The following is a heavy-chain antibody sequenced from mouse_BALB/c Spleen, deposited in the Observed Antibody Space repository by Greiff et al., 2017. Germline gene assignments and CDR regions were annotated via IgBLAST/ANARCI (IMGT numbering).Heavy chain of an antibody. Sequence: EVMLVESGGDLVKPGGSLKLSCAASGFTFSSYGMSWVRQTPEKRLEWVATISSGGSYTYYPDSVKGRFTISRDNAKNTLYLQMSSLKSEDTAMYYCTRDDYYGNYGDFDVWGAGTTVTVSS. J-gene: IGHJ1*01. CDR1: GFTFSSYG. D-gene: IGHD2-1*01. V-gene: IGHV5-6-4*01. CDR2: ISSGGSYT. CDR3: TRDDYYGNYGDFDV.